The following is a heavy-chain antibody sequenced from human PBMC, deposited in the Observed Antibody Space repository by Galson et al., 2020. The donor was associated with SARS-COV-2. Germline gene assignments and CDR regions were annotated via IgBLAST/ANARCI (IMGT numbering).Heavy chain of an antibody. V-gene: IGHV3-33*01. CDR1: GFTFSGHA. Sequence: GESLKISCAASGFTFSGHAMHWVRQAPGKGLEWVAQIFYDGSDKYYGDAVKGRFTISRDSSKNTVYLQMNNLRADDTAVYYCARDGQSSSGWAFDFWGQGTLVTFSS. D-gene: IGHD6-19*01. CDR3: ARDGQSSSGWAFDF. J-gene: IGHJ4*02. CDR2: IFYDGSDK.